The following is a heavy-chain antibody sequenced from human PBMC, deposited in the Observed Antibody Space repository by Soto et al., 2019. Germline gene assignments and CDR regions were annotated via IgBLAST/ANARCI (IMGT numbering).Heavy chain of an antibody. CDR3: ARDYGDYFNWFDP. V-gene: IGHV1-3*01. CDR1: GYTFTSYA. Sequence: AASVKVSCKASGYTFTSYAMHWVRQAPGQRLEWMGWINAGNGNTKYSQKFQGRVTITRDTSASTAYMELSSLRSEDTAVYYCARDYGDYFNWFDPWGQGTLVTVSS. CDR2: INAGNGNT. J-gene: IGHJ5*02. D-gene: IGHD4-17*01.